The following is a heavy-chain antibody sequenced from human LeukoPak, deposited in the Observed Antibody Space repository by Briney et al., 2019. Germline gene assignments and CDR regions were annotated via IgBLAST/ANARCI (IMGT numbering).Heavy chain of an antibody. CDR2: IWYDGSNK. J-gene: IGHJ3*02. CDR1: GFSFSSCG. CDR3: ARGAPLVVITTAAFDI. V-gene: IGHV3-33*01. Sequence: PGGSLRLSRAASGFSFSSCGMHWVRQAPGKGLEWVAVIWYDGSNKYYADSVKGRFTISRDNAKNSLYLQMNSLRDEDAAVYYCARGAPLVVITTAAFDIWGQGTMVTVSS. D-gene: IGHD2-15*01.